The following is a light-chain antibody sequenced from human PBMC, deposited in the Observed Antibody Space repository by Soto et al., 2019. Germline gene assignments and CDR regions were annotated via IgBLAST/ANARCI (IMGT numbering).Light chain of an antibody. CDR1: QGISSY. CDR2: AAS. V-gene: IGKV1-8*01. Sequence: AIRMTQSPSSFSASTGDRVTITCRASQGISSYLAWYQQKPGKAPKLLIYAASTLQSGVPSRFSGSGPGTDFTLTIGCLQSEDFATYYCQQYYSYPFTFGPGTKVDIK. J-gene: IGKJ3*01. CDR3: QQYYSYPFT.